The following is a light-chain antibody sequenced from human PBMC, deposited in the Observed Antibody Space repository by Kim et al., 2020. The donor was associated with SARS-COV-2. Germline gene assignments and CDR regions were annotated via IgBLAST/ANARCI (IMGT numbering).Light chain of an antibody. CDR2: DAS. CDR3: HQYGTSPMYT. J-gene: IGKJ2*01. V-gene: IGKV3-20*01. Sequence: SPGERATLSCRASQSVGSSYLAWYQQKPGQAPRLLIYDASSRATGIPDRFSGSGSGTDFTLTISRLEPEDFAVYYCHQYGTSPMYTFGQVTKLEIK. CDR1: QSVGSSY.